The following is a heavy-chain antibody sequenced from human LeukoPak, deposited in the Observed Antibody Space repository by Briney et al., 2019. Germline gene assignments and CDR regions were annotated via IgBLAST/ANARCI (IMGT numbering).Heavy chain of an antibody. J-gene: IGHJ3*02. CDR1: GFTFSSYW. V-gene: IGHV3-7*01. CDR3: ARSQRGADYDFWSGYYPDDAFAI. D-gene: IGHD3-3*01. Sequence: GGSLRLSCAASGFTFSSYWMSWVRQAPGKGLEWVANIKQDGSEKYYVDSVKGRFTISRDNAKNSLYLQMNSLRAEDTAVYYCARSQRGADYDFWSGYYPDDAFAIWGQGTMVTVSS. CDR2: IKQDGSEK.